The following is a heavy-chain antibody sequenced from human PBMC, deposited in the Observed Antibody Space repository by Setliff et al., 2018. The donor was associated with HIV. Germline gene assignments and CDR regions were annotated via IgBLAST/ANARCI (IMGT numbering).Heavy chain of an antibody. Sequence: SETLSLTCVVSGGSFINYYWAWIRQPPGKGLEWIGEINHSGSINYNPSLWSRVTISLDASRNQFSLELISVTAADTAVYYCARRGWNGYKSFEDWGQGTQVTVSS. CDR3: ARRGWNGYKSFED. J-gene: IGHJ4*02. D-gene: IGHD1-1*01. CDR1: GGSFINYY. CDR2: INHSGSI. V-gene: IGHV4-34*01.